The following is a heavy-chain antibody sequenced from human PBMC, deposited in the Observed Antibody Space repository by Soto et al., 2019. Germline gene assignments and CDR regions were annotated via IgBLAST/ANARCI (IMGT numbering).Heavy chain of an antibody. CDR2: ISSSRSTT. J-gene: IGHJ4*02. CDR3: ARDQSSRITIFGVVIGYFDY. V-gene: IGHV3-48*02. Sequence: EVQLVESGGGLVQPGGSLRLSCAASGFTFSSYSMNWVRQAPGKGLEWVSYISSSRSTTYYAGSVKGRFTISRDNAKNALYLQMNSLRDEDTAVYYCARDQSSRITIFGVVIGYFDYWGQGTLVTVSS. CDR1: GFTFSSYS. D-gene: IGHD3-3*01.